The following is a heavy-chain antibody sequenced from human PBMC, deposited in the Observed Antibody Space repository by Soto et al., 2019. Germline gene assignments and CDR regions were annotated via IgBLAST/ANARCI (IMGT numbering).Heavy chain of an antibody. J-gene: IGHJ5*02. CDR1: GGSISSGGYY. Sequence: QVQLQESGPGLVKPSQTLSLTCTVSGGSISSGGYYWSWIRQHPGKGLVWIGYIYYSGSTYYNPSLNIRVTMSVDTSKNPFSLKLTSVPAADSSVYYCARSVFPWCQGTLVTVSS. V-gene: IGHV4-31*03. CDR2: IYYSGST. CDR3: ARSVFP.